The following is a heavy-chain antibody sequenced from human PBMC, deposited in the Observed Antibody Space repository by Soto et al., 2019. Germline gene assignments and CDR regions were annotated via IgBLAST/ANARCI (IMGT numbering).Heavy chain of an antibody. CDR1: GYSFTSYW. V-gene: IGHV5-10-1*01. J-gene: IGHJ5*02. CDR2: IDPSDSYT. D-gene: IGHD6-13*01. CDR3: ARHGIAADPPPWFDP. Sequence: GESLKISCKGSGYSFTSYWISWVRQMPGKGLEWMGRIDPSDSYTNYSPSFQGHVTISADKSISTAYLQWSSLKASDTAMYYCARHGIAADPPPWFDPWGQGTLVTVSS.